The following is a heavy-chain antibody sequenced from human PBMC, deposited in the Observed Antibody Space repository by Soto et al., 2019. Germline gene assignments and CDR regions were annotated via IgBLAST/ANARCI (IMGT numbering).Heavy chain of an antibody. V-gene: IGHV3-23*01. J-gene: IGHJ5*02. CDR3: AKARCITTNCYVPDP. CDR2: ISASGGSP. D-gene: IGHD3-10*01. CDR1: GFTFSTYT. Sequence: SLRLSCVASGFTFSTYTMSWVRQAPGKGLEWVSVISASGGSPSYADSVQGRFSISRDNAKNTLYLQMNSLRGVDTAMYYCAKARCITTNCYVPDPWGQGTLVTVSS.